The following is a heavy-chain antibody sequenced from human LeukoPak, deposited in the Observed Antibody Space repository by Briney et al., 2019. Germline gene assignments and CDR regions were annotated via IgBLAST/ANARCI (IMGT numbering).Heavy chain of an antibody. CDR1: GYSISSGYY. CDR2: IYHSGST. J-gene: IGHJ6*03. Sequence: PSETLSLTCTVSGYSISSGYYWGWIRQPPGKGLEWIGSIYHSGSTYYNPSLKSRVTISVDTSKNQFSLKLSSVTAADTAAYYCARDHRYLGYSNYDYYYYYMDVWGKGTTVTVSS. V-gene: IGHV4-38-2*02. CDR3: ARDHRYLGYSNYDYYYYYMDV. D-gene: IGHD4-11*01.